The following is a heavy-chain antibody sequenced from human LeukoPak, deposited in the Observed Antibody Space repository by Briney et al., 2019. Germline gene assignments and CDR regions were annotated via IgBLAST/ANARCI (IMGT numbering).Heavy chain of an antibody. D-gene: IGHD4-23*01. CDR2: ISTYNGNT. CDR3: ARQGYGGNPQGAADY. J-gene: IGHJ4*02. CDR1: GYTFTSHG. Sequence: ASVKVSCKASGYTFTSHGISWVRQAPGQGLEWMGWISTYNGNTNYAQKLQGRVTMTTDTSTSTAYMELRSLRSDDTAVYYCARQGYGGNPQGAADYWGQGTLVTVSS. V-gene: IGHV1-18*01.